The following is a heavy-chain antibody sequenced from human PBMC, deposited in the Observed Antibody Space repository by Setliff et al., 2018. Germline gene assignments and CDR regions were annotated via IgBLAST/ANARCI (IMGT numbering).Heavy chain of an antibody. CDR1: GYSISSGYF. CDR2: IHHSGNT. CDR3: ARGADGANESWFDP. J-gene: IGHJ5*02. Sequence: SETLSLTCTVSGYSISSGYFWGWIRQPPGKGLEWIGSIHHSGNTYYNPSLKSRVTISVDTSKNQFSLKLSSVTAADTAVYYCARGADGANESWFDPWGRGTLVTVSS. D-gene: IGHD2-8*01. V-gene: IGHV4-38-2*02.